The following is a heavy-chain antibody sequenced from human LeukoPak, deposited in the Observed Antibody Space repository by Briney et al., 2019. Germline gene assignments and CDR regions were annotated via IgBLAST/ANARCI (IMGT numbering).Heavy chain of an antibody. J-gene: IGHJ4*02. CDR1: GGTFTSYV. CDR3: AGGDYGDVLTGYYKGPIQY. CDR2: IIPIFGTP. D-gene: IGHD3-9*01. Sequence: ASVKVSCKASGGTFTSYVFSWVRQAPGQGLEWMGRIIPIFGTPHYAQKFQGRVTITADKSTSIAYMEMSGLRSEDTAVYHCAGGDYGDVLTGYYKGPIQYWGQGTLVTVSS. V-gene: IGHV1-69*06.